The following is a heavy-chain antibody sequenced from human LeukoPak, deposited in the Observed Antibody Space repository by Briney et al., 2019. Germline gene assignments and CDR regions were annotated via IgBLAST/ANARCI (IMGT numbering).Heavy chain of an antibody. V-gene: IGHV1-18*01. J-gene: IGHJ4*02. CDR2: ISAYNGNT. D-gene: IGHD5-12*01. CDR3: ASMYSGYAPLSY. Sequence: ASVKVSCKASGYTFTSYGISWVRQAPGQGLEWMGWISAYNGNTNYAQKLQGRVTTTTDTSTSAAYMELRSLRSDDTAVYYCASMYSGYAPLSYWGQGTLVTVSS. CDR1: GYTFTSYG.